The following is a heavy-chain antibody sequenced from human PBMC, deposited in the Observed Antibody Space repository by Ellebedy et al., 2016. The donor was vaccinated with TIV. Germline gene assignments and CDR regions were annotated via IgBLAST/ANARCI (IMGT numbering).Heavy chain of an antibody. Sequence: SQTLSLTCAVYGGSFSDYYWTWIRQPPGKGLEWIGDINHSGSTNYNPSFKNRVSISVDTSKNQFSLKLSSVTAADTAVYYCAGGSSWKSKCKFWGQGTLVTVSS. J-gene: IGHJ4*02. D-gene: IGHD6-13*01. V-gene: IGHV4-34*01. CDR1: GGSFSDYY. CDR2: INHSGST. CDR3: AGGSSWKSKCKF.